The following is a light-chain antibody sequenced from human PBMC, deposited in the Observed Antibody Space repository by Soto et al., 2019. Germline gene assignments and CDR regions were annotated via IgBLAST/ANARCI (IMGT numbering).Light chain of an antibody. Sequence: EFVLTQSPGTLSLSPGERATLSCRASQTVRNNYLAWYQQKPGQAPRLLIYDASSRATGIPDRFSGGGSGAYFTLTISRLEPEHFAVYYCQQFTSYPLTLGRGTKLDIK. CDR3: QQFTSYPLT. J-gene: IGKJ4*01. CDR2: DAS. CDR1: QTVRNNY. V-gene: IGKV3-20*01.